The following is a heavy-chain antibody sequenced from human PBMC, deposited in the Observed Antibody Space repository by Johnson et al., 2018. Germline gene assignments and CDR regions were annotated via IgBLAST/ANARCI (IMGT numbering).Heavy chain of an antibody. CDR1: GFTFSSYA. V-gene: IGHV3-30-3*01. J-gene: IGHJ3*02. D-gene: IGHD3-22*01. CDR3: AREQWNYDSSGRGAFDI. Sequence: QVQLVESGGGVVQPGRSLRLSCAASGFTFSSYAMHWVRQAPGKGLEWVAVISYDGSNKYYADSVKGRFTISRDNSKNTLYLQMNSLRAEDTAVYYCAREQWNYDSSGRGAFDIWGQGTMVTGSS. CDR2: ISYDGSNK.